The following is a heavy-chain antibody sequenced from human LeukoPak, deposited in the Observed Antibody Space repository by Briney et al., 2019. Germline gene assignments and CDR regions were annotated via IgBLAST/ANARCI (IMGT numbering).Heavy chain of an antibody. CDR1: GGSVISDSYY. CDR2: ISYSGST. J-gene: IGHJ4*02. D-gene: IGHD2-2*01. CDR3: ARLYCSRTSCYLDY. V-gene: IGHV4-61*01. Sequence: SETLSLTYTVSGGSVISDSYYWSWIRQPPGKGLEWIAYISYSGSTNYNPSLKTRVTISVDTSKNQFSLKLTSVTAADSAVYYCARLYCSRTSCYLDYWGQGTLVTVSS.